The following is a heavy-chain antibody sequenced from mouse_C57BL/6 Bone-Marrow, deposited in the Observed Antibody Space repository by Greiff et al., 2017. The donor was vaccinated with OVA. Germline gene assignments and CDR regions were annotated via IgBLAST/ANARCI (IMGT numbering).Heavy chain of an antibody. D-gene: IGHD2-5*01. CDR1: GYTFTDYY. J-gene: IGHJ2*01. CDR2: IYPGSGNT. V-gene: IGHV1-76*01. CDR3: ARVDYSNFFDY. Sequence: LVRPGASVKLSCKASGYTFTDYYINWVKQRPGQGLEWIARIYPGSGNTYYNEKFKGKATLTAEKSSSTAYMQLSSLTSEDSAVYFCARVDYSNFFDYWGQGTTLTVSS.